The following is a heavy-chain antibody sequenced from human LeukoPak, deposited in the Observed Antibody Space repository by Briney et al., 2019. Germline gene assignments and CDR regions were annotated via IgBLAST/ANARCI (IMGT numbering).Heavy chain of an antibody. V-gene: IGHV3-7*01. CDR1: GFIFGKYW. J-gene: IGHJ4*02. D-gene: IGHD3-10*01. CDR2: IKGDGSED. CDR3: ARDIGSYTNYGAY. Sequence: GGSLRLSCAASGFIFGKYWMTWVRQPPGKGLEWVANIKGDGSEDEYVDSVKGRFTISRDNAQNSLFLQMDNLRGEDTAVYYCARDIGSYTNYGAYWGQGTLVTVSS.